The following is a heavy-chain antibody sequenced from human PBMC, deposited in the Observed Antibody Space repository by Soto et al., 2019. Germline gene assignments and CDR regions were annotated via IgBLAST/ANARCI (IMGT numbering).Heavy chain of an antibody. D-gene: IGHD1-7*01. Sequence: GASVKVSCKASGYSFTSYGISWVRQAPGQGLEWMGWISAYNGNTNYAQKLQGRVTMTTDTSTSTAYMELRSLRSDDTAVYYCARDITGTTTPVLFDYWGQGTLVTVSS. J-gene: IGHJ4*02. V-gene: IGHV1-18*01. CDR2: ISAYNGNT. CDR1: GYSFTSYG. CDR3: ARDITGTTTPVLFDY.